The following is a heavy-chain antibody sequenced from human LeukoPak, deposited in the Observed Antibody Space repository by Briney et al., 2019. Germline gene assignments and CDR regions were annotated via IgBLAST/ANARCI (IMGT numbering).Heavy chain of an antibody. Sequence: VASVKVSCKASGGTFSSYTISWVRQAPGQGLEWLGRIIPILGIANYAQKFQGRVTITADKSTSTAYMELSSLRSEDTAVYYCARNAPGYCSGGGCYSGYYFDYWGQGTLVTVSS. CDR2: IIPILGIA. CDR1: GGTFSSYT. CDR3: ARNAPGYCSGGGCYSGYYFDY. J-gene: IGHJ4*02. D-gene: IGHD2-15*01. V-gene: IGHV1-69*02.